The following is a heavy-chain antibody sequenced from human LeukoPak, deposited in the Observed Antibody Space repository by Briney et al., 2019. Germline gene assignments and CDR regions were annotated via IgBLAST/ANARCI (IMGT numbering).Heavy chain of an antibody. CDR2: IYVTGST. V-gene: IGHV4-4*07. D-gene: IGHD3-22*01. CDR1: GGSIINYY. J-gene: IGHJ6*03. CDR3: ARLKYYDSTGYSPGYYMDV. Sequence: SATLSLTCTVSGGSIINYYWSWIRQHAGTGLEWVGRIYVTGSTIYNPSLQSRLSMSVDTSKNQFSLRLTSVTAADTAVYYCARLKYYDSTGYSPGYYMDVWGKGITVTVSS.